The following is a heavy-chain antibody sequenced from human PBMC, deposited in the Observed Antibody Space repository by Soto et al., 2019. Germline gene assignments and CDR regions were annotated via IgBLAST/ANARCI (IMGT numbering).Heavy chain of an antibody. J-gene: IGHJ4*02. Sequence: GEALKISCQGSGYRFTSYWISWVRQMPGKGLEWMGRIDPSDSYTTYSPSFQGHVTISADKSISTAYLQWSSLKASDTAMYYCARHYYDSSNYGAFWGQGTLVTVSS. D-gene: IGHD3-22*01. V-gene: IGHV5-10-1*01. CDR1: GYRFTSYW. CDR2: IDPSDSYT. CDR3: ARHYYDSSNYGAF.